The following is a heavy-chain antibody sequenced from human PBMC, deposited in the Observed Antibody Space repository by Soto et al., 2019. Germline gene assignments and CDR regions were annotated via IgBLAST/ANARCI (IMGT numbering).Heavy chain of an antibody. D-gene: IGHD2-21*02. V-gene: IGHV3-66*01. J-gene: IGHJ3*02. CDR3: ARYIVVVTATYAFDI. Sequence: GGSLRLSCAASGFTVSSNYMSWVRQAPRKGLEWVSVIYSGGSTYYSDSVKGRFSISRDNSKNTLYLQMNSLRAEDTAVYYCARYIVVVTATYAFDIWGQGTMVTVSS. CDR1: GFTVSSNY. CDR2: IYSGGST.